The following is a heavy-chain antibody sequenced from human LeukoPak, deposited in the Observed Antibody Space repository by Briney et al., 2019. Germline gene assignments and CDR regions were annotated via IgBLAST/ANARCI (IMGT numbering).Heavy chain of an antibody. D-gene: IGHD3-3*01. CDR3: ARDRRPLVTYYDFWSGSGYWSDP. V-gene: IGHV1-69*05. CDR1: GGTFSSYA. CDR2: IIPIFGTA. Sequence: SVKVSCKASGGTFSSYAISWVRQAPGQGLEWMGGIIPIFGTANYAQKFQGRVTITTDESTNTAYMELSSLRSEDTAVYYCARDRRPLVTYYDFWSGSGYWSDPWGRGTLVTVSS. J-gene: IGHJ5*02.